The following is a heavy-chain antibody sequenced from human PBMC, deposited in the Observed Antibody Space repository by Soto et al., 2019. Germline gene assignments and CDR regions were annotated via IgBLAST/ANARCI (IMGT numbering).Heavy chain of an antibody. CDR3: ARGVAGPLHWFDP. V-gene: IGHV1-3*01. CDR1: GYTFTSYA. CDR2: INAGNGIT. D-gene: IGHD6-19*01. J-gene: IGHJ5*02. Sequence: QVQLVQSGAEVKKPGASVKVSCKASGYTFTSYAMHWVRQAPGQRLEWMGWINAGNGITKYSQKFQGRVTITRDTPGRTSYMEMSSLRSEDTAVYYCARGVAGPLHWFDPWGQGTLVTVSS.